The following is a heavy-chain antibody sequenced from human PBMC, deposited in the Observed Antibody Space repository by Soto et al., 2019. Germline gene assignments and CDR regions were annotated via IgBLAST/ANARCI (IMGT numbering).Heavy chain of an antibody. Sequence: SVKVSCNASGGTFSSYAISWVRRAPGQGLEWMGGIIPIFGTANYAQKFQGRVTITADESTSTAYMELGSLRSEDTAVYYCARGAKVRDHGVVRSGRRRGLRYDNYFYGVEGWGKGTTVTVAS. CDR2: IIPIFGTA. D-gene: IGHD3-10*01. V-gene: IGHV1-69*13. CDR1: GGTFSSYA. J-gene: IGHJ6*01. CDR3: ARGAKVRDHGVVRSGRRRGLRYDNYFYGVEG.